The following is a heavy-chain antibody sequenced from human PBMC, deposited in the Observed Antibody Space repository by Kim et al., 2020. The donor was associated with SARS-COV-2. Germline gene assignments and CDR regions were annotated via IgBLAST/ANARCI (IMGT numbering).Heavy chain of an antibody. J-gene: IGHJ2*01. CDR2: IIPIFGTA. D-gene: IGHD4-4*01. CDR3: ARSKGLPRDWYFDL. V-gene: IGHV1-69*13. Sequence: SVKVSYKASGGTFSSYAISWVRQAPGQGLEWMGGIIPIFGTANYAQKFQGRVTITADESTSTAYMELSSLRSEDTAVYYCARSKGLPRDWYFDLWGRGTLVTVSS. CDR1: GGTFSSYA.